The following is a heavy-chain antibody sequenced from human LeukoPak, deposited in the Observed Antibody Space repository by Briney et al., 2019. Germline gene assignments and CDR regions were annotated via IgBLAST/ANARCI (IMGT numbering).Heavy chain of an antibody. Sequence: ASVKVSCKASGGTFSSYAISWVRQAPGQGLEWMGRIIPILGIANYAQKFQGRVTITADKSTSTAYMELSSLRSEDTAVYYCAYYYGSGSYSNWGQGTLVTVSS. V-gene: IGHV1-69*04. D-gene: IGHD3-10*01. J-gene: IGHJ4*02. CDR2: IIPILGIA. CDR1: GGTFSSYA. CDR3: AYYYGSGSYSN.